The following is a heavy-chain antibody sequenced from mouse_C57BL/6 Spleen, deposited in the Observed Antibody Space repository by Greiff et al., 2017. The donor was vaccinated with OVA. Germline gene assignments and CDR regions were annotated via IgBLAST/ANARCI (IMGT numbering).Heavy chain of an antibody. CDR1: GYTFTSYW. CDR2: IYPGSGST. Sequence: VQLQQPGAELVKPGASVKMSCKASGYTFTSYWITWVKQRPGQGLEWIGDIYPGSGSTKYNEKFKSKATLTVDTSSSTAYMQLSSLTSEDSAVYYCARHYYGRYYAMDYWGQGTSVTVSS. CDR3: ARHYYGRYYAMDY. V-gene: IGHV1-55*01. J-gene: IGHJ4*01. D-gene: IGHD1-1*01.